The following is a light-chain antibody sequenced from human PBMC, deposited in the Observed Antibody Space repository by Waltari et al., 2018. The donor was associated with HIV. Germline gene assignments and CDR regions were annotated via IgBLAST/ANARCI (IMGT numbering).Light chain of an antibody. V-gene: IGKV3-11*01. J-gene: IGKJ4*01. CDR1: QSISNY. CDR3: QQRSAWPLT. CDR2: DAS. Sequence: IVLTQSPATLSLSPGDRVPLACRASQSISNYLAWYQQKPGQAPRLLIYDASNRTTGIPARFSGSGSGTDFSLTISSLEPEDLGVYYCQQRSAWPLTFGGGTKVEIK.